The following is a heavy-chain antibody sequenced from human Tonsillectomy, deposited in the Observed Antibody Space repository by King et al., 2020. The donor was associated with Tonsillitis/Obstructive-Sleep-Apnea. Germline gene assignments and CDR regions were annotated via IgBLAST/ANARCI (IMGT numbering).Heavy chain of an antibody. CDR3: AKDLYYYDRSGAFDY. CDR1: GSTFDDYA. J-gene: IGHJ4*02. CDR2: ISWDSGSI. D-gene: IGHD3-22*01. V-gene: IGHV3-9*01. Sequence: GQRVGSGGGLVQPGRSLRLSCSASGSTFDDYAMHWVRQAPGKGLEWVSGISWDSGSIGYADSVKGRFTSSRDNAKNSLYLQMNSLRAEDTALYYCAKDLYYYDRSGAFDYWGQGTLVTVSS.